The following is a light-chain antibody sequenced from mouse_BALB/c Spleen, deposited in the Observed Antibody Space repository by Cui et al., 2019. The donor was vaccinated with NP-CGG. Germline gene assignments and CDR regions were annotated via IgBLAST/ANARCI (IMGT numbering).Light chain of an antibody. CDR1: TGAGTTSNY. CDR3: ALWYSNHWV. V-gene: IGLV1*01. J-gene: IGLJ1*01. Sequence: QAVVTQESALTTSPGATVTLTCRSSTGAGTTSNYANWVQEKPDHLFTGLIGGTNNRAPGVPARFSGSLIGDKAALTITGAQTEDEAIYFCALWYSNHWVFGGGTKLTVL. CDR2: GTN.